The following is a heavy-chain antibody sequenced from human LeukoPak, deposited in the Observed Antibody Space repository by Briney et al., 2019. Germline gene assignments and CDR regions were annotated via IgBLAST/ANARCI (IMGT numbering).Heavy chain of an antibody. J-gene: IGHJ6*02. CDR2: VYSGGTT. V-gene: IGHV3-66*01. CDR1: GFTVSTNY. CDR3: AKDMMVRGWSPLGYYYGMDV. Sequence: GGSLRLSCAASGFTVSTNYMSWVRQAPGKGLEWVSLVYSGGTTYHADSVKGRFTISRDDSKNTVYLQMNSLRAEDTAVYYCAKDMMVRGWSPLGYYYGMDVWGQGTTVTVSS. D-gene: IGHD6-19*01.